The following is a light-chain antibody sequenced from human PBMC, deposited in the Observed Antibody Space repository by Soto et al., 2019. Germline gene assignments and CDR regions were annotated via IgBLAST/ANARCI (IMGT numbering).Light chain of an antibody. CDR1: QSVLYSSNNKNY. Sequence: DIVMTQSPDSLAVSLGERATINCKSSQSVLYSSNNKNYLAWYQQKPGQPPKLLIYWASTRESGVPDRSSGSGSGTDFTLTISSLRAEDVAVYYCQLAETFGQGTKVEIK. CDR2: WAS. V-gene: IGKV4-1*01. J-gene: IGKJ1*01. CDR3: QLAET.